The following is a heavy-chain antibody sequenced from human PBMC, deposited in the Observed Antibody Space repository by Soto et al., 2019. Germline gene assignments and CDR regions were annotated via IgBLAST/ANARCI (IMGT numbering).Heavy chain of an antibody. Sequence: EVQLVESGGGLIHPGGSLSLSCAASGFIFSDYGMNWARQAPGRGLEWLSHITRTSNNIYYADSVKGRFTISRDNAKNALYLQMISLRAEDPAVYYCVSLLFKDLSTYWGQGTLVTVSP. CDR3: VSLLFKDLSTY. CDR1: GFIFSDYG. J-gene: IGHJ4*02. D-gene: IGHD2-2*01. CDR2: ITRTSNNI. V-gene: IGHV3-48*01.